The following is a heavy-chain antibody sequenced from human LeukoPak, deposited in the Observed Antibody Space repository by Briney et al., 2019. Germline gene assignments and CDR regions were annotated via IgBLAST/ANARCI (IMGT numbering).Heavy chain of an antibody. D-gene: IGHD3-9*01. V-gene: IGHV6-1*01. CDR1: GDSFSSNSVT. CDR3: ARRLAQYDCFDP. J-gene: IGHJ5*02. CDR2: TYYRSTWYN. Sequence: SQTLSLTCAISGDSFSSNSVTWNWIRQSPSRGLEWLGRTYYRSTWYNDYAVSVRGRITVNPDTSKNQFSLHLNSVTPEDTAVYYCARRLAQYDCFDPWGQGILVTVSS.